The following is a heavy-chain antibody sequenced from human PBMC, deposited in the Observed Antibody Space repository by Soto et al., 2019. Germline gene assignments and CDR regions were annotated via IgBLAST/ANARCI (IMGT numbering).Heavy chain of an antibody. Sequence: PGESLKISCNGSGYSFAGYWITWVRQKPGKGLEWMGRIDPSDSQTYYSPSFRGHVTISATKSITTVFLQWSSLRASDTAMYYCARQIYDSDTGPNFQYYFDSWGQGTRVTVSS. CDR2: IDPSDSQT. V-gene: IGHV5-10-1*01. J-gene: IGHJ4*02. CDR1: GYSFAGYW. CDR3: ARQIYDSDTGPNFQYYFDS. D-gene: IGHD3-22*01.